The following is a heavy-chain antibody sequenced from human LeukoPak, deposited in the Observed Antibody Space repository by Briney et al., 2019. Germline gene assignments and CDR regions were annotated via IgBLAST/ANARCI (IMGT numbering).Heavy chain of an antibody. CDR1: GFTFSDYD. J-gene: IGHJ4*02. V-gene: IGHV3-21*01. CDR3: GRAFPPLRTSSAGDL. D-gene: IGHD3-16*01. CDR2: ISGLSSHI. Sequence: GGSLRLSCSASGFTFSDYDMTWFRQAPGKGLEWVSSISGLSSHIYYGDSVKGRFSISRDNAKNPLYLQMNSLGAEDTAVYYCGRAFPPLRTSSAGDLWGQGTLVTVSS.